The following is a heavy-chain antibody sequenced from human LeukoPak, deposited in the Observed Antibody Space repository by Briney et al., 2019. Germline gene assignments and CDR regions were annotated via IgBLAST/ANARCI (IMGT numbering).Heavy chain of an antibody. V-gene: IGHV3-23*01. Sequence: GGSLRFSCAASGFTFSPLAMSGPPRAQGRGREGVSNISGGGGSTYYADSVRGRFTISRDNSMNTLDMQMNSLRAEDTAVYYCAKGWQAGHYYYNMDVWGKGTTVTVSS. D-gene: IGHD2-15*01. CDR1: GFTFSPLA. CDR3: AKGWQAGHYYYNMDV. CDR2: ISGGGGST. J-gene: IGHJ6*03.